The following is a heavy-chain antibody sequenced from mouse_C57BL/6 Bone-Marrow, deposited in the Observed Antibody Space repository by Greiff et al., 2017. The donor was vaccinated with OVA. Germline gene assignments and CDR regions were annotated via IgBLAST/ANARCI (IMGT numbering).Heavy chain of an antibody. J-gene: IGHJ2*01. Sequence: EVMLVESGGGLVQPGGSLSLSCAASGFTFTDYYMSWVRQPPGKALEWLGFIRNKANGYTTEYSASVKGRFTISRDNSQSILYLQMNALRAEDSATYYCARSMPLITTVVEDYFDYWGQGTTLTVSS. CDR2: IRNKANGYTT. CDR3: ARSMPLITTVVEDYFDY. CDR1: GFTFTDYY. D-gene: IGHD1-1*01. V-gene: IGHV7-3*01.